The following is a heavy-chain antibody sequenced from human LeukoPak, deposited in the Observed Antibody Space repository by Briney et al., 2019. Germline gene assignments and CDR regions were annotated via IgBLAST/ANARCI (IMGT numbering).Heavy chain of an antibody. D-gene: IGHD3-10*01. CDR2: INHSGST. CDR3: ARGGVRGVMWLGY. CDR1: GGSFSGYC. V-gene: IGHV4-34*01. J-gene: IGHJ4*02. Sequence: SETLSLTCAVYGGSFSGYCWSWIRQPPGKGLEWIGEINHSGSTNYNPSLKSRVTISVDTSKNQFSLKLSSGTAGHTAVYYCARGGVRGVMWLGYWGQGNLVTVSS.